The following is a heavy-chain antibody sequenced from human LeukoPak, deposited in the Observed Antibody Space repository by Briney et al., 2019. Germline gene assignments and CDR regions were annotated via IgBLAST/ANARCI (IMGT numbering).Heavy chain of an antibody. V-gene: IGHV3-23*01. CDR3: AKDFSGYGGNNFDY. CDR2: ISGSGGGT. D-gene: IGHD4-23*01. CDR1: GFTFSSYA. J-gene: IGHJ4*02. Sequence: PGGSLRLSCAASGFTFSSYAMSWVRHAPGEGMEGVSAISGSGGGTYYADSVKGRFTISRDNSKNTLYLQMNSLRAEDTAVYYCAKDFSGYGGNNFDYWGQGTLVTVSS.